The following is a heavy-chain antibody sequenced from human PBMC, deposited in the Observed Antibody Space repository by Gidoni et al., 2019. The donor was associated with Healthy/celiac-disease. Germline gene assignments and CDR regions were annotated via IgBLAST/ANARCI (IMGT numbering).Heavy chain of an antibody. J-gene: IGHJ4*02. D-gene: IGHD3-10*01. CDR2: ISYDGSNK. Sequence: SYGMHWVRQAPGKGLGWVAVISYDGSNKYYADYVKGRFRISRDNSKNTLYLQMNSLRAEDTAVYYCASPTSMVRGVPPSFDYWGPGTLVTVSS. CDR3: ASPTSMVRGVPPSFDY. CDR1: SYG. V-gene: IGHV3-30*03.